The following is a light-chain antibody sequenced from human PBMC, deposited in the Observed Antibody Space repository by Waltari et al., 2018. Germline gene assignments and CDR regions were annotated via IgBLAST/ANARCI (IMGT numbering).Light chain of an antibody. CDR3: MQSTHWPPWT. V-gene: IGKV2-30*02. J-gene: IGKJ1*01. CDR2: EGS. CDR1: SPVHGDGYTN. Sequence: SPVHGDGYTNCNGFRQGPGQAPRRLSNEGSERDPGVPDRFSGRGSGSDFTLESSTGEAEDVGVYYCMQSTHWPPWTFGQGTKVEIK.